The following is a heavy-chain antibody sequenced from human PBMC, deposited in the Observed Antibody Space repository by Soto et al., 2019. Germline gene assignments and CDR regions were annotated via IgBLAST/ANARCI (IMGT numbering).Heavy chain of an antibody. CDR1: GFTFSGYG. Sequence: PGRSLRLSCAASGFTFSGYGMHCVRKAQDKGLEWVAVIAYDGSNKYYADSVKGRFTISRDNSKNTLYLQMNSLRAEDTAVYYCANLLLRYFDWSRVDTFDYWGQGTLVTVS. J-gene: IGHJ4*02. V-gene: IGHV3-30*18. D-gene: IGHD3-9*01. CDR2: IAYDGSNK. CDR3: ANLLLRYFDWSRVDTFDY.